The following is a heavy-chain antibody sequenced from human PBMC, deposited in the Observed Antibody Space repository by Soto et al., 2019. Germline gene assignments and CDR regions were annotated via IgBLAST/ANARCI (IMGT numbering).Heavy chain of an antibody. CDR1: GFTFSSYS. CDR2: ISSSSSYI. V-gene: IGHV3-21*01. CDR3: AREPPHAGMDV. J-gene: IGHJ6*02. Sequence: GGSLRLSCAASGFTFSSYSMNWVRQAPGKGLEWVSSISSSSSYIYYADSVKGRFTISRDNAKNSLYLQMNSLRAEDTAVYYCAREPPHAGMDVWGQGTTVTVSS.